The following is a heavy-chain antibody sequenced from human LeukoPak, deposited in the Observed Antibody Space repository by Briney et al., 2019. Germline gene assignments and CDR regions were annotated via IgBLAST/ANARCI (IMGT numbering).Heavy chain of an antibody. V-gene: IGHV3-23*01. Sequence: PGGSLRLSCAASGFTFSSYSMNWVRQAPGKGLEWVAGISGTGGSTHYADSVKGRFTISRDNSKNTLYLQMNSLRAEDTAVYYCAKSRYGSGIYYFDYWGQGTLVTVSS. J-gene: IGHJ4*02. CDR3: AKSRYGSGIYYFDY. CDR2: ISGTGGST. D-gene: IGHD3-10*01. CDR1: GFTFSSYS.